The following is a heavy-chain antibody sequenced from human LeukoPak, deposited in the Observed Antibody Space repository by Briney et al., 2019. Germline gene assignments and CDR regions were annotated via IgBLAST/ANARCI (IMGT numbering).Heavy chain of an antibody. CDR2: LRFDGSNK. D-gene: IGHD3-9*01. J-gene: IGHJ3*01. CDR1: GFTLSNYG. V-gene: IGHV3-30*02. CDR3: AKGKWGLTINNFDV. Sequence: GGSLRLSCVASGFTLSNYGMHWVRQAPGKGLEWVAFLRFDGSNKYYPDSVRGRFTISRDHSKNTLYLQMNSLRAEDTAVYYCAKGKWGLTINNFDVWGQGTMVTVSS.